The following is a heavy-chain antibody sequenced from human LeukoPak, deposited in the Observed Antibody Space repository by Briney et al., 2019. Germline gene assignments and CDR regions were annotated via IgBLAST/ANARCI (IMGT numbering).Heavy chain of an antibody. Sequence: PSETLSLTCTVSGGSISSSSYYWGWIRQPPGKGLEWIGSVYYSGSTYYNPSLKSRVTISVDTSKNQYSLTLSSVTAADTAVFYCARHADYYDSSGHFYVEAFHIWGQGTMVTVSS. CDR2: VYYSGST. CDR1: GGSISSSSYY. J-gene: IGHJ3*02. CDR3: ARHADYYDSSGHFYVEAFHI. D-gene: IGHD3-22*01. V-gene: IGHV4-39*01.